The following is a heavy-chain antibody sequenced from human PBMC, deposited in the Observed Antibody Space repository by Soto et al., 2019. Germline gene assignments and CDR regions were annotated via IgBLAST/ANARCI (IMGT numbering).Heavy chain of an antibody. Sequence: PGGSLRLSWAASGFNFSSHGLHWVRQAPGKGLEWVSYISSSSSTTYYADSVKGRFTISRDNAKNSLYLQMNSLRDEDTAVYYCARDSPYSSSWYDLNWFDPWGQGTLVTVSS. D-gene: IGHD6-13*01. CDR3: ARDSPYSSSWYDLNWFDP. V-gene: IGHV3-48*02. CDR2: ISSSSSTT. CDR1: GFNFSSHG. J-gene: IGHJ5*02.